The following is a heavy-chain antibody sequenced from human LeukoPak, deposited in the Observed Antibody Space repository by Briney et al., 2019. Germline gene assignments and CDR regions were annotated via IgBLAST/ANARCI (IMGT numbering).Heavy chain of an antibody. J-gene: IGHJ4*02. D-gene: IGHD2-15*01. CDR2: ISGSGGST. CDR3: AKQLGYCSDGSCYFPY. V-gene: IGHV3-23*01. Sequence: GGSLRLSCAASGFTFNSYAMNWVRQAPGKGLECISGSGGSTYYADSVKGRFTISRDNSKNTLYLQMNSLRTEDTAVYYCAKQLGYCSDGSCYFPYWGQGTLVTVSS. CDR1: GFTFNSYA.